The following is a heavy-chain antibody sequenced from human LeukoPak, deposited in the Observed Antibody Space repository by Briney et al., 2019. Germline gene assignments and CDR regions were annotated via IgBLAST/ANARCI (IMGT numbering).Heavy chain of an antibody. CDR3: ARERHRGGIVDY. CDR1: GGSISSYY. D-gene: IGHD2-21*01. Sequence: PSETLSLTCTVSGGSISSYYWSWIRQPAGKGLEWIGYIYYSGSTNYNPSLKSRVTISVDTSKNQFSLKLSSVTAADTAVYYCARERHRGGIVDYWGQGTLVTVSS. CDR2: IYYSGST. J-gene: IGHJ4*02. V-gene: IGHV4-59*01.